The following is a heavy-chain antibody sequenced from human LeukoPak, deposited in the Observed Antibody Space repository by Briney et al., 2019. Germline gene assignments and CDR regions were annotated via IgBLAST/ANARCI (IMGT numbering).Heavy chain of an antibody. J-gene: IGHJ4*02. V-gene: IGHV3-73*01. CDR3: TTYRSGHY. CDR1: GFTFSGSD. Sequence: QAGGSLRLSCEASGFTFSGSDIHWVRQASGEGLEWVGRITTKASNYATAYGASVKGRFTISRDDSENTAYLQMNSLKTEDTAVYYCTTYRSGHYWGQGTLVTVSS. CDR2: ITTKASNYAT. D-gene: IGHD6-19*01.